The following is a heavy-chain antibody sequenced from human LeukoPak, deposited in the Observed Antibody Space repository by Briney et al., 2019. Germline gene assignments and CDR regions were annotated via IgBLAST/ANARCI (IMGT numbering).Heavy chain of an antibody. J-gene: IGHJ4*02. D-gene: IGHD6-13*01. V-gene: IGHV4-59*01. CDR1: GGSISSYY. CDR3: ARGVYIPAAQYGY. CDR2: IYYSGTT. Sequence: SETLSLTCTVSGGSISSYYWSWIRQPPGKGLEWIGYIYYSGTTNYNPSLKSRVTISVDTSKNQFSLKLSSVTAADTAVYYCARGVYIPAAQYGYWGQGTLVTVSS.